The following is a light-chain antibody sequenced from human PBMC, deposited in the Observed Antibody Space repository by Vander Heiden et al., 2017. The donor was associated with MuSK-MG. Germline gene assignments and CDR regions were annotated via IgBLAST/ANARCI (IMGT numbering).Light chain of an antibody. CDR1: QFVSSF. Sequence: DIQLTQSPSFLSSAVGDRVPTTCRAGQFVSSFFAWYQHKPGKAPKRPIHSASTLQSGVPSRFSGSGSGTEFTLTIISLQPEDLETYHSLQFKSYPPTFRAGAKVGI. J-gene: IGKJ4*01. CDR3: LQFKSYPPT. V-gene: IGKV1-9*01. CDR2: SAS.